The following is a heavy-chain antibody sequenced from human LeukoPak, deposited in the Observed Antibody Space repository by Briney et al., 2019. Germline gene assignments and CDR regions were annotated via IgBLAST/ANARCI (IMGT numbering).Heavy chain of an antibody. Sequence: ASVTVSFKASVYTFTIYGISWVRQAPGQGLEWMGWISAYNGNTNYAQKLQGRVTMTTDTSTSTAYMELRSLRSDDTAVYYCARDSYRGIAVASVDYWGQGTLVTVSS. V-gene: IGHV1-18*01. CDR2: ISAYNGNT. D-gene: IGHD6-19*01. CDR1: VYTFTIYG. CDR3: ARDSYRGIAVASVDY. J-gene: IGHJ4*02.